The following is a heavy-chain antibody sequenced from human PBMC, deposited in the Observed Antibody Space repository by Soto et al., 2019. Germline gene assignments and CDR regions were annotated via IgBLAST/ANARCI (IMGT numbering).Heavy chain of an antibody. J-gene: IGHJ4*02. CDR3: ARGGGNTFDY. CDR2: IYHSGST. V-gene: IGHV4-30-2*01. Sequence: QLQLQESGSGLVKPSQTLSLTCAVSGGSISSGGYSWSWIRQPPGKGLEWIGYIYHSGSTYYNPSPKGRVTISVDRAKNQFSLKLSSVTAADTAVYSCARGGGNTFDYWGQGTLVTVSS. CDR1: GGSISSGGYS. D-gene: IGHD3-16*01.